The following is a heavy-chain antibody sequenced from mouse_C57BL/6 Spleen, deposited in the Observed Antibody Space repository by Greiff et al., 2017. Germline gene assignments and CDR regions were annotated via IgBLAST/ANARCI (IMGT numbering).Heavy chain of an antibody. CDR2: IDPETGGT. J-gene: IGHJ3*01. V-gene: IGHV1-15*01. CDR3: SRHYYSNYAAY. Sequence: QVQLKQSGAELVRPGASVTLSCKASGYTFTAYEMHWVKQTPVHGLEWIGAIDPETGGTAYNQKFKGKAILTADKTSSTAYMELRRFTSDDSAVYYCSRHYYSNYAAYWGQGTLVTVSA. D-gene: IGHD2-5*01. CDR1: GYTFTAYE.